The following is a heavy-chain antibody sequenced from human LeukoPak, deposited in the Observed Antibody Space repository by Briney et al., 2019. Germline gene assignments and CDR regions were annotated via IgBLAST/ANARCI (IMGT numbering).Heavy chain of an antibody. CDR1: GGTFSSYA. J-gene: IGHJ4*02. V-gene: IGHV1-69*13. D-gene: IGHD3/OR15-3a*01. CDR3: ASAKSFDRTGYYFDY. CDR2: IIPIFGTA. Sequence: ASVKDSCKASGGTFSSYAISWVRQAPGQGLEWMGGIIPIFGTANYAQKFQGRVTITADESTSTAYMELSSLRSEDTAVYYCASAKSFDRTGYYFDYWGQGTLVAVSS.